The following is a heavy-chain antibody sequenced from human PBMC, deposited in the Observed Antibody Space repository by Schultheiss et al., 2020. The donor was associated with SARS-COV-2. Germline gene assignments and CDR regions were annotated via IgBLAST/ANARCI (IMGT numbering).Heavy chain of an antibody. J-gene: IGHJ4*02. D-gene: IGHD6-19*01. CDR3: ARDHISKAVAGTGHDY. Sequence: GGSLRLSCAASGFTFSSYWMSWVRQAPGKGLEWVSYISSSGSTIYYADSVKGRFTISRDNAKNSLYLQMNSLRAEDTAVYYCARDHISKAVAGTGHDYWGQGTLVTVSS. CDR2: ISSSGSTI. V-gene: IGHV3-48*04. CDR1: GFTFSSYW.